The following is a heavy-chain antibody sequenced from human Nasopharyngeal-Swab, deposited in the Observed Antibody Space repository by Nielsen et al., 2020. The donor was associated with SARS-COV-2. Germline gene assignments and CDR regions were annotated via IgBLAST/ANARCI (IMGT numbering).Heavy chain of an antibody. Sequence: SETLSLTCTVSGGSISTYYWTWIRQPPGKVLEWIGYIYYNGITNYNPSLKSRVTISVDMSQNQFSLRLSSVTAADTAVYYCARGSFFDSSGYYAPSFDYWGQGTLVTVSS. D-gene: IGHD3-22*01. V-gene: IGHV4-59*01. CDR2: IYYNGIT. CDR3: ARGSFFDSSGYYAPSFDY. J-gene: IGHJ4*02. CDR1: GGSISTYY.